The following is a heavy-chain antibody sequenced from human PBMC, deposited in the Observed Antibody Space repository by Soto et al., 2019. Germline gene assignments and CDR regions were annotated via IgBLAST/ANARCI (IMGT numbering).Heavy chain of an antibody. CDR2: ISGSGGNT. Sequence: EVQLLESAGGLVQPGGSLSLSCAASGFTFSSYAMRWVRQAPGKGLEWVSAISGSGGNTYYADSVKGRFTISRDNSKNTLVLQLNSLRAEDTAVYYCAKCAGSGCYPDYWGQGALGTVSS. D-gene: IGHD6-19*01. CDR1: GFTFSSYA. J-gene: IGHJ4*02. V-gene: IGHV3-23*01. CDR3: AKCAGSGCYPDY.